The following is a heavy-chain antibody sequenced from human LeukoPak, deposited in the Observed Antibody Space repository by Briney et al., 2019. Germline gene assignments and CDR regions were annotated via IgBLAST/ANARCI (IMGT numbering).Heavy chain of an antibody. J-gene: IGHJ2*01. CDR1: GFTFSSYG. CDR2: IRYDGSNK. D-gene: IGHD2-21*01. Sequence: GGSLRLSCAASGFTFSSYGMHWVRQAPGKGLEWVAFIRYDGSNKYYADSVKGRFTISRDNSKNTLYLQMNSLRAEDTAVYYCAKDGDSVVVIAITGTSDNWYFDLWGRGTLVTVSS. CDR3: AKDGDSVVVIAITGTSDNWYFDL. V-gene: IGHV3-30*02.